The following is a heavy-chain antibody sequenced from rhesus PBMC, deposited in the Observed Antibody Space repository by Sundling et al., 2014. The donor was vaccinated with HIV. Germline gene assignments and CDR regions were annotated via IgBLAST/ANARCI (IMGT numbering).Heavy chain of an antibody. D-gene: IGHD1-26*01. J-gene: IGHJ6*01. CDR3: ARRANRNFGSYALDS. CDR2: LTWSGDTT. Sequence: EVQLVESGGGVVQPGGSLRLSCVASGFTFDDYAMHWVRQAPGKGLEWVSSLTWSGDTTYYADSVKGRFTISRDNAKNSLYLQTDSLRAEDTAFYYCARRANRNFGSYALDSWGQGVVVTVSS. CDR1: GFTFDDYA. V-gene: IGHV3-201*01.